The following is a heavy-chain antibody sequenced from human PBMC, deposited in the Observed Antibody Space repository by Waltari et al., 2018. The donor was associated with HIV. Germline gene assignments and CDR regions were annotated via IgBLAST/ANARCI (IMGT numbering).Heavy chain of an antibody. CDR1: GFTFRSYW. D-gene: IGHD3-22*01. Sequence: EVQLVESGGGLVQPGGSLRLSCVASGFTFRSYWMHWVRQGPGRGLVWVLSINNDGSNTNYADSVKGRFTISRDNAKNTLYLQMNSLRAEDTAVYSCVRDYDSSGYYSANWFDPWGQGTLVTVSS. CDR3: VRDYDSSGYYSANWFDP. V-gene: IGHV3-74*01. J-gene: IGHJ5*02. CDR2: INNDGSNT.